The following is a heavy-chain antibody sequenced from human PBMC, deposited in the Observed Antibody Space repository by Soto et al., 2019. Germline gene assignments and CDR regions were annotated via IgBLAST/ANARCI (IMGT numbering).Heavy chain of an antibody. D-gene: IGHD3-22*01. V-gene: IGHV4-59*01. Sequence: PSETMSLTCTVSVGSITTYYWSWIRQPPGKGLEWIGYIYHSGSTNYNPSLRSRVTISLDTSKSQFSLRLSSVTAADTAVYYCAKYDNSGFGRLVWGQRTLVTV. CDR1: VGSITTYY. J-gene: IGHJ4*02. CDR3: AKYDNSGFGRLV. CDR2: IYHSGST.